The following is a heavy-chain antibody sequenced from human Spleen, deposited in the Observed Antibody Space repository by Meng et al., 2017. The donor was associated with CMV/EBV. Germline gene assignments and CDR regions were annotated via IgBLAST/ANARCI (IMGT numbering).Heavy chain of an antibody. Sequence: ASVKVSCKASGYTFTSYYMHWVRQAPGQGLEWMGWINPHTGTTHFAQKFQDRATMTRDTSIRTVYMELTHLRSDDTAVYYCARDRDSSGWYIFDYWGQGSLVTVSS. CDR2: INPHTGTT. J-gene: IGHJ4*02. CDR1: GYTFTSYY. D-gene: IGHD6-19*01. V-gene: IGHV1-2*02. CDR3: ARDRDSSGWYIFDY.